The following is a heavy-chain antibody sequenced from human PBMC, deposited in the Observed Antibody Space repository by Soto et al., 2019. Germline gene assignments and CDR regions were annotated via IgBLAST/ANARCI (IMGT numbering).Heavy chain of an antibody. D-gene: IGHD6-13*01. CDR3: AKEAAAAFDY. CDR1: GFTFDDYA. CDR2: ISWNSGSI. J-gene: IGHJ4*02. V-gene: IGHV3-9*01. Sequence: EVQLVESGGGLVQPGRSLRLSCAASGFTFDDYAMHWVRQAPGKGLEWVSGISWNSGSIGYADSVKGRFTISRDNAKNSLYLQMNSLRAEDTALYYCAKEAAAAFDYWGQGTLVTVSS.